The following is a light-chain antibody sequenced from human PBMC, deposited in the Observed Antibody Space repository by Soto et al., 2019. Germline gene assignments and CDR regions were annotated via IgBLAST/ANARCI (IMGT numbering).Light chain of an antibody. CDR1: RSNIGSGYD. CDR2: ADN. V-gene: IGLV1-40*01. Sequence: QSVLTQPPSVSGAPGQRGTISCTGSRSNIGSGYDVHWYRQLPGTAPKLLIFADNNRPSGVPDRFSGSRSGTSASLAITGLQAEDEADYYCQSYDSSLSSVVFGGGTKVTVL. J-gene: IGLJ2*01. CDR3: QSYDSSLSSVV.